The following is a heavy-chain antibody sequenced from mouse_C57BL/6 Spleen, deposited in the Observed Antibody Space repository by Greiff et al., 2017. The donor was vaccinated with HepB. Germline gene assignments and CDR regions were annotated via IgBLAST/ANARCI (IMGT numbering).Heavy chain of an antibody. CDR3: AREGDGNYFNAMDY. D-gene: IGHD2-1*01. V-gene: IGHV5-16*01. J-gene: IGHJ4*01. CDR2: INYDGSST. Sequence: EVKLMESEGGLVQPGSSMKLSCTASGFTFSDYYMAWVRQVPEKGLEWVANINYDGSSTYYLDSLKSRFIISRDNAKNILYLQMSSLKSEDTATYYCAREGDGNYFNAMDYWGQGTSVTVSS. CDR1: GFTFSDYY.